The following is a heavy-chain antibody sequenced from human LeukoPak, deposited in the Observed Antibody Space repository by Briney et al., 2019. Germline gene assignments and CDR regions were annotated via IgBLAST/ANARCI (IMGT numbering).Heavy chain of an antibody. D-gene: IGHD3-22*01. CDR2: ISYSGTF. CDR1: GGSTSSSGYF. Sequence: SETLSLTCTVSGGSTSSSGYFWGWIRQPPGKGLEWIGSISYSGTFYYNPSLKSRVTISLDTSKNQFSLKLSSVTAADTAVYYCASSKTYYYDSSGSYVDYWGQGTLVTVSS. CDR3: ASSKTYYYDSSGSYVDY. V-gene: IGHV4-39*01. J-gene: IGHJ4*02.